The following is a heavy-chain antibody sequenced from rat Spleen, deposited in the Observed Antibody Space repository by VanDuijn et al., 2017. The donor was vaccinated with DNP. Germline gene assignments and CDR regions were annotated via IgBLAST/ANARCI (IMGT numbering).Heavy chain of an antibody. Sequence: EVQLVESGGGLVQPGRSLKLSCAASGFTFSDYYMAWVRQAPTKGLEWVAYINYDGGTTHYGDSVRGRFTVSRDNAKSALYLQMNSLRSEETATYYCARQGNNFGYFDFWGPGTMVTVSS. V-gene: IGHV5-22*01. D-gene: IGHD1-10*01. CDR2: INYDGGTT. CDR1: GFTFSDYY. J-gene: IGHJ1*01. CDR3: ARQGNNFGYFDF.